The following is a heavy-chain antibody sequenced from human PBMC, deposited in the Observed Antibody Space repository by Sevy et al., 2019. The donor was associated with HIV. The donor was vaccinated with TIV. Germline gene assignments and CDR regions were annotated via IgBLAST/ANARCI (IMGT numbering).Heavy chain of an antibody. J-gene: IGHJ6*02. CDR2: IKVDGSEK. CDR1: GFTFSRYW. V-gene: IGHV3-7*03. Sequence: GGSLRLSCAASGFTFSRYWMSRVRQAPGKGLEWVANIKVDGSEKYYVDSVKGRFTISRDNAKNSLYLQMNSLRAEDTAVYYCARDCSSTRCLWGMDVWGQGTTVTVSS. CDR3: ARDCSSTRCLWGMDV. D-gene: IGHD2-2*01.